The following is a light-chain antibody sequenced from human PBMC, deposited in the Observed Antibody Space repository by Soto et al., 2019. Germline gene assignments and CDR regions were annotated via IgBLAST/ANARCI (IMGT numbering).Light chain of an antibody. CDR1: DSNIGADYD. V-gene: IGLV1-40*01. CDR3: QSYDNGLSAWV. J-gene: IGLJ3*02. Sequence: QSVLTQPPSVSGAPGQRVTISCTGTDSNIGADYDVHWYQQVPGTGPKLLIFDKYHRPSGVPDRFSGSRSGTSASLAITGLQPEDEADYYCQSYDNGLSAWVFGGGTKLTVL. CDR2: DKY.